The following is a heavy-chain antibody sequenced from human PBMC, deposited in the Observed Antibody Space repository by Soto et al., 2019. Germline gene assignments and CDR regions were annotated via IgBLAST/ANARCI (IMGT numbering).Heavy chain of an antibody. CDR3: AKDSAALRFFDWLINGRSYFDY. CDR1: GFTFSRYS. J-gene: IGHJ4*02. V-gene: IGHV3-48*01. CDR2: ISSSSNSI. Sequence: PGGSLRLSCAASGFTFSRYSMNWVRQAPGKGLEWVSYISSSSNSIYYADSVKGRFTISRDNAKNTLYLQMNSLRAEDTAVYYCAKDSAALRFFDWLINGRSYFDYWGQGTPVTVSS. D-gene: IGHD3-9*01.